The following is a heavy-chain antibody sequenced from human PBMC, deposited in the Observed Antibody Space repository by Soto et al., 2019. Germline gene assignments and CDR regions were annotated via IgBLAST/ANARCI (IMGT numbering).Heavy chain of an antibody. J-gene: IGHJ6*02. CDR3: ARDPHAPYSSSSVWGLNYYYGMDV. Sequence: GGSLRLSCAASGFTFGTYTMNWVRQVPGKGLEWVSSIGTTSSYIYYADSVRGRFTISRDNAGGSVYLQMSSPRAADTAVYYCARDPHAPYSSSSVWGLNYYYGMDVWGQGTTVTVSS. CDR1: GFTFGTYT. D-gene: IGHD6-6*01. CDR2: IGTTSSYI. V-gene: IGHV3-21*01.